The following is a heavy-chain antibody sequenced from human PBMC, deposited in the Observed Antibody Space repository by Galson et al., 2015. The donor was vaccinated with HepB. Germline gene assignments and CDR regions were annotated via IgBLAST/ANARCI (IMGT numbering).Heavy chain of an antibody. J-gene: IGHJ3*02. D-gene: IGHD2-15*01. CDR2: IDWDDDK. CDR1: GFSLSTSGMC. Sequence: PALVKPTQTLTLTCTFSGFSLSTSGMCVSWIRQPPGKALEWLALIDWDDDKYCSTSLKTRLTISKDTSKNQVVLTMTNMDPVDTATYYCARSTECYCSGGSCRHDAFDTWGQGTMVTVSS. V-gene: IGHV2-70*01. CDR3: ARSTECYCSGGSCRHDAFDT.